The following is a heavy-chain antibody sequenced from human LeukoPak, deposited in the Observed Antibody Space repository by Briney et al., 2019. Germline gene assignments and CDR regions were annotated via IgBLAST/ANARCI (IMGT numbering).Heavy chain of an antibody. Sequence: LSLTCAASGFTFSDTWMHWVRQAPGEELVWVSRIRSDGSDTRYAESVKGRFTISRDNAKNTLYLQMNSLRAEDTAVYYCARDWFHAIDYWGQGTLVTVSS. CDR1: GFTFSDTW. CDR2: IRSDGSDT. V-gene: IGHV3-74*01. J-gene: IGHJ4*02. CDR3: ARDWFHAIDY. D-gene: IGHD2/OR15-2a*01.